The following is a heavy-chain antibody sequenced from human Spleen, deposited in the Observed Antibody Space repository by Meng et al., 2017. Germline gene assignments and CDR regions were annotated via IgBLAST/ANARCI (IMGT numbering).Heavy chain of an antibody. CDR3: AREGLDP. CDR1: GYTFTSYD. J-gene: IGHJ5*02. CDR2: MRPNSDNT. Sequence: QVQLVQSGAEVTRPGASVKVSCKASGYTFTSYDINWVRQATGQGLEWMGYMRPNSDNTDYAQKFQGRITMTTNTSISTAYMELSSLTSEDTAVYYCAREGLDPWGQGTLVTVSS. V-gene: IGHV1-8*01.